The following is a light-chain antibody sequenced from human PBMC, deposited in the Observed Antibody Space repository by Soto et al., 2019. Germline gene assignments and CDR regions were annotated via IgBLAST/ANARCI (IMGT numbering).Light chain of an antibody. Sequence: QSALTQPPSASGSPGQSVTISCTGNSSDVGGYNYVSWYQQYPGKAPKLMIYEVSKQPSGVPDRFSGSKSGKTASLTVSGLQPEDEADYYFTSYAGSNIWLFGGGTKLTVL. J-gene: IGLJ3*02. V-gene: IGLV2-8*01. CDR1: SSDVGGYNY. CDR2: EVS. CDR3: TSYAGSNIWL.